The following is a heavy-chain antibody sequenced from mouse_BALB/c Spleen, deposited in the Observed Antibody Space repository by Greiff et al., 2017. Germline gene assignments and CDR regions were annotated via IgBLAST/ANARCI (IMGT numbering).Heavy chain of an antibody. J-gene: IGHJ4*01. D-gene: IGHD4-1*01. CDR2: IRNKANGYTT. Sequence: DVKLVESGGGLVQPGGSLRLSCATSGFTFTDYYMSWVRQPPGKALEWLGFIRNKANGYTTEYSASVKGRFTISRDNSQSILYLQMNTLRAEDSATYYCARANWDDAMDYWGQGTSVTVSS. V-gene: IGHV7-3*02. CDR3: ARANWDDAMDY. CDR1: GFTFTDYY.